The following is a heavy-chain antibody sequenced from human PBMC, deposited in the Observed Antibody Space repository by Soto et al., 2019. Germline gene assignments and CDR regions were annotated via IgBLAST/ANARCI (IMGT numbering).Heavy chain of an antibody. CDR2: INPNSGVT. CDR3: ERDSAGDPAHLEYYYFKMEA. V-gene: IGHV1-2*02. D-gene: IGHD7-27*01. Sequence: QVQLVQSGAEVQKSGGSVTFASRSYVDTLNDYYKPWLRQAPGKGPEWMGWINPNSGVTKYAQKCLGRVSMTRDTSIRTASMQLRRLRSDDKSVYYWERDSAGDPAHLEYYYFKMEAWGTGTTGTVSS. J-gene: IGHJ6*03. CDR1: VDTLNDYY.